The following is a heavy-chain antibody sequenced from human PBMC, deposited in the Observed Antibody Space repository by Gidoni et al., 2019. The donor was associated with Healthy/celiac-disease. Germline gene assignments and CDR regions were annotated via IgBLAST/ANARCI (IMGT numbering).Heavy chain of an antibody. J-gene: IGHJ4*02. V-gene: IGHV3-33*01. CDR2: IWYDGSNK. D-gene: IGHD2-2*01. CDR3: AREFRYCSSTSCSGFDY. Sequence: QVQLVESGGGVVQPGRSLRLSCAASGFTFSSYGMHWVRQAPGKGLEWVAVIWYDGSNKYYADSVKGRFTISRDNSKNTLYLQMNSLRAEDTAVYYCAREFRYCSSTSCSGFDYWGQGTLVTVSS. CDR1: GFTFSSYG.